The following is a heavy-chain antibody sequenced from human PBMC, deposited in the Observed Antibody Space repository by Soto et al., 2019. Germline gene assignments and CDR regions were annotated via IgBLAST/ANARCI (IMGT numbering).Heavy chain of an antibody. J-gene: IGHJ4*02. Sequence: SETLSLTCTVSGGSISSYYWSWIRQPPGKGLEWIGYIYYSGSTNYNPSLKSRVTISVDTSKNQFSLKLSSVTAADTAVYYCASGFWCSGGSRHSGYFDYWGQGTLVTVSS. D-gene: IGHD2-15*01. CDR1: GGSISSYY. CDR3: ASGFWCSGGSRHSGYFDY. CDR2: IYYSGST. V-gene: IGHV4-59*01.